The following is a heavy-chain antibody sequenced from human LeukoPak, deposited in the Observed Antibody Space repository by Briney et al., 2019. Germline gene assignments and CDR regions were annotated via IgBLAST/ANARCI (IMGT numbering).Heavy chain of an antibody. Sequence: SETLSLTCTVSGGSISSYYWSWIRQPAGKGLEWIGRIYTSGSTNYNPSLKSRVTMSVDTSKNQFSLKLSSMTAADTAVYYCARASGFWSGYSFNYFDYWGQGTLVTVSS. CDR2: IYTSGST. J-gene: IGHJ4*02. CDR3: ARASGFWSGYSFNYFDY. V-gene: IGHV4-4*07. D-gene: IGHD3-3*01. CDR1: GGSISSYY.